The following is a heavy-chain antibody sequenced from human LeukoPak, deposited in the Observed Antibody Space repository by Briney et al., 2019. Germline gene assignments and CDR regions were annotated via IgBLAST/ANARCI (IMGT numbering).Heavy chain of an antibody. CDR3: ARGATVVILSTFDY. CDR1: GFTFSSYA. Sequence: GGSLRLSRAASGFTFSSYAMHWVRQAPGKGLEWVAVISYDGSNKYYADSVKGRFTISRDNSKNTLYLQMNSLRAEDTAVYYCARGATVVILSTFDYWGQGTLVTVSS. D-gene: IGHD4-23*01. J-gene: IGHJ4*02. CDR2: ISYDGSNK. V-gene: IGHV3-30-3*01.